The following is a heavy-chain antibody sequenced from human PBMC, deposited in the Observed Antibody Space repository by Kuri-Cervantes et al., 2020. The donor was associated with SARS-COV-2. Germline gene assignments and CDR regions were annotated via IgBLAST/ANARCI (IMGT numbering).Heavy chain of an antibody. V-gene: IGHV3-23*01. CDR3: AKDGYNWVDYFDY. Sequence: GESLKISCTASGFDFKIYAMSWVRQAPGKGLEWGSSIYGSGERTYYADSVKGRFTVSRDNLRNTLYLEMNSLRAEDTALYFCAKDGYNWVDYFDYWGQGTLVTVSS. D-gene: IGHD1-1*01. J-gene: IGHJ4*02. CDR2: IYGSGERT. CDR1: GFDFKIYA.